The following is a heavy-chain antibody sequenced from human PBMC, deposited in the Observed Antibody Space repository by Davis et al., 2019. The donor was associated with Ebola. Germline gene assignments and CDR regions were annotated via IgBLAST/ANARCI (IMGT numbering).Heavy chain of an antibody. CDR1: GFTFSTYS. CDR3: ASKVTAQFDP. CDR2: ISSSSSTI. D-gene: IGHD2-21*02. J-gene: IGHJ5*02. V-gene: IGHV3-48*02. Sequence: GGSLRLSCAASGFTFSTYSMNWVRQAPGKGLEWVSYISSSSSTIYYADSVKGRFTISRDNAKNSLYLQMNSLRDEDTAVYYCASKVTAQFDPWGQGTLVTVSS.